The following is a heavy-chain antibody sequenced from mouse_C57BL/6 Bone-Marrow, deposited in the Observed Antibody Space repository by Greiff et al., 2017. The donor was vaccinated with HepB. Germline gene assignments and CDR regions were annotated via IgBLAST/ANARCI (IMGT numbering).Heavy chain of an antibody. CDR3: ARDRGIYYYPFAY. V-gene: IGHV5-4*01. D-gene: IGHD1-1*01. Sequence: EVNVVESGGGLVKPGGSLKLSCAASGFTFSSYAMSWVRQTPEKRLEWVATISDGGSYTYYPDNVKGRFTISRDNAKNNLYLQMSHLKSEDTAMYYCARDRGIYYYPFAYWGQGTLVTVSA. CDR2: ISDGGSYT. J-gene: IGHJ3*01. CDR1: GFTFSSYA.